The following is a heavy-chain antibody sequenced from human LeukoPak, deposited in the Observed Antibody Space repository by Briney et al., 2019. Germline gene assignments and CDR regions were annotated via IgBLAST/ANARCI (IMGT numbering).Heavy chain of an antibody. Sequence: PGGSLRLSCAASGFTFSSYWMSWVRQAPGKGLEWVANIKQDGSEKYYLDSVKGRFTISRDNAENSPYLQMNSLRAEDTAVYYCATEASSGLEDWGQGILVTVSS. J-gene: IGHJ4*02. D-gene: IGHD6-19*01. V-gene: IGHV3-7*01. CDR1: GFTFSSYW. CDR3: ATEASSGLED. CDR2: IKQDGSEK.